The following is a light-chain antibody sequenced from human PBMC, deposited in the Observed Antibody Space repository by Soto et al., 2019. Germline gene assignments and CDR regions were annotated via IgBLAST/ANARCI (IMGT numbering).Light chain of an antibody. CDR1: ESVHRN. CDR2: YAS. CDR3: QHYSNWPPT. J-gene: IGKJ3*01. Sequence: EMVMTQSPATLSVSPGERVTLSCRASESVHRNLAWYQQKPGQGPSLLIYYASTRATGVPDRFTGSGSGTEFTLTISSLQYEDFLVYHFQHYSNWPPTFGPGTKVEI. V-gene: IGKV3-15*01.